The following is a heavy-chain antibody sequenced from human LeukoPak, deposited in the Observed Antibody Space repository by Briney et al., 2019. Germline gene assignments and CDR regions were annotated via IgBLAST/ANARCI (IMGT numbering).Heavy chain of an antibody. V-gene: IGHV4-59*01. CDR2: IYYSGST. CDR3: ARSGGTILRHPTDY. J-gene: IGHJ4*02. D-gene: IGHD3-3*01. Sequence: SETLSLTCTVSGGSISSYYWSWIRQPPGKGLEWIGYIYYSGSTNYNPSLKSRVTISIDTSKNQFSLKLSSVTAADTAVYYCARSGGTILRHPTDYWGQGTLVTVSS. CDR1: GGSISSYY.